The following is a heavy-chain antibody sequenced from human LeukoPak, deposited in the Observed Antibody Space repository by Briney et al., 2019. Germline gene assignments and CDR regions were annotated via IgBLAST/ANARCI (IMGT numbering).Heavy chain of an antibody. V-gene: IGHV4-39*07. CDR2: ISYSANT. D-gene: IGHD1-26*01. J-gene: IGHJ4*02. Sequence: SETLSLTCTVSGGSINNSTSYWGWIRQPPGKGLEWIGTISYSANTYYSPTLKSRVTISADTSKNQFSLKLSFVTAADTAVYYCARVVGALFDYWGQGTLVTVSS. CDR1: GGSINNSTSY. CDR3: ARVVGALFDY.